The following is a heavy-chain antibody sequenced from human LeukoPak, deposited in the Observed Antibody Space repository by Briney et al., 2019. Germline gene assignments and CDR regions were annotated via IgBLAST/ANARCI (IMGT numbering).Heavy chain of an antibody. V-gene: IGHV1-8*03. CDR2: MNPNSGNT. Sequence: ASVKVSCKASGYTFTSYDINWVRQATGQGLEWMGWMNPNSGNTGYAQKFQGRVTITRNTSISTAYMELSSLRSEDTAVYYCARAAQYSSSWYYSFDYWGQGTLVTVSS. CDR1: GYTFTSYD. D-gene: IGHD6-13*01. J-gene: IGHJ4*02. CDR3: ARAAQYSSSWYYSFDY.